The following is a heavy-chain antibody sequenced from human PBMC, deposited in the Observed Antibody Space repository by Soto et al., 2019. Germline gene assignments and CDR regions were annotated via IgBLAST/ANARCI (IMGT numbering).Heavy chain of an antibody. CDR2: VLPLYNKA. CDR1: GYNFELYS. V-gene: IGHV1-69*14. D-gene: IGHD1-26*01. J-gene: IGHJ5*02. CDR3: ARDQGGSLLSTWFDI. Sequence: VQLTQSEAQLKQPGSSMKVSCQTSGYNFELYSLNWMRQVHGLRPEWLGGVLPLYNKAIYPPQFQGRVTINADSSTKSVSLKMTSLRSDDSGVYFCARDQGGSLLSTWFDIWGPGTPVTVS.